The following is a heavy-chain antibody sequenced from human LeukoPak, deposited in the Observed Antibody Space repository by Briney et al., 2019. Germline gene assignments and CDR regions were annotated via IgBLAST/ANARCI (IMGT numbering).Heavy chain of an antibody. CDR2: ISPGGGTT. CDR1: GFAFGSEA. Sequence: GGSLRLSCAVSGFAFGSEAVSWVRQSPARGLEWVASISPGGGTTYYADSVKGRFTISRDTPKNTLYLQMNSLRVEDTAVYYCASWPVGWYGEDSWGQGTLVTVSS. V-gene: IGHV3-23*01. D-gene: IGHD6-19*01. J-gene: IGHJ4*02. CDR3: ASWPVGWYGEDS.